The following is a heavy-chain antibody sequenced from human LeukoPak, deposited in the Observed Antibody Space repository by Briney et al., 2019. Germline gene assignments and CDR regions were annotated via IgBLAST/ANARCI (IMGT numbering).Heavy chain of an antibody. Sequence: PSGTLSLTCAVSGGSISSNNWWSWVRQPPGKGLEWIGEVYHDGSTNYNPSLQSRVTISLDKSKNQFSLKLSSVTAADTAMYYCARSLYCDTSGPFDFWGQGALVSVSS. CDR3: ARSLYCDTSGPFDF. J-gene: IGHJ4*02. D-gene: IGHD3-22*01. V-gene: IGHV4-4*02. CDR2: VYHDGST. CDR1: GGSISSNNW.